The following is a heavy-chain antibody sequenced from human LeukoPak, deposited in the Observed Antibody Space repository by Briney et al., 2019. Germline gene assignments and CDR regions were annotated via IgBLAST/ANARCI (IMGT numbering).Heavy chain of an antibody. J-gene: IGHJ6*02. CDR3: ARDPYCTNGVCYGIYYYGMDV. CDR2: INPSGGST. D-gene: IGHD2-8*01. CDR1: GYTFTSYY. Sequence: ASVKVSCKASGYTFTSYYMHWVRQAPGQGLEWMGIINPSGGSTSYAQKFQGRVTMTRDTSMSTVYMELSSLRSEDTAVYYCARDPYCTNGVCYGIYYYGMDVWGQGTTVTVSS. V-gene: IGHV1-46*01.